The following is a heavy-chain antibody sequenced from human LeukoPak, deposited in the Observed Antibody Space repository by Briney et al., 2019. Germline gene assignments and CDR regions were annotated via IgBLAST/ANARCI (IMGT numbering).Heavy chain of an antibody. V-gene: IGHV4-39*01. CDR3: ARRGYDIWIGNNWFDP. CDR1: GGSISSSSYY. J-gene: IGHJ5*02. CDR2: IYYSGST. Sequence: SETLSLTCTVSGGSISSSSYYWGWIRQPPGKGLEWIGSIYYSGSTYYNPSLKSRVTISVDTSKNQFSLKLSSVTAADTAVYYCARRGYDIWIGNNWFDPWGQGTLVTVSS. D-gene: IGHD3-3*01.